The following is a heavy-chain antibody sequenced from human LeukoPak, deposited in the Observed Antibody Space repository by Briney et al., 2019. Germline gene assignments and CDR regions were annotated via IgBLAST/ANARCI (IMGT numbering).Heavy chain of an antibody. Sequence: PGGSLRLSCAASGFTFSSSWMSWVRQAPGKGLEWVSAISGDGGSTYYADSVKGRFTISRDNSKNTLYLQINSLRAEDTAVYYCARACSGGSCYFSAFDIWGQGTMVTVSS. CDR1: GFTFSSSW. CDR3: ARACSGGSCYFSAFDI. CDR2: ISGDGGST. V-gene: IGHV3-23*01. J-gene: IGHJ3*02. D-gene: IGHD2-15*01.